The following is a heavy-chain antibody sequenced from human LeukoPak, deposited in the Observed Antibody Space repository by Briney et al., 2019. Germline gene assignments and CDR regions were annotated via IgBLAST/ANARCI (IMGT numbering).Heavy chain of an antibody. Sequence: SETLSLTCTVSGGSISNYYWSWIRQPPGKGLEWIGYIYYSGSTKYNPSLESRLTTSVDTSKNQFSLKLSSVTAADTAVYYCATYDRARGFDYWGQGTLVTVSS. J-gene: IGHJ4*02. CDR2: IYYSGST. D-gene: IGHD3-9*01. CDR3: ATYDRARGFDY. CDR1: GGSISNYY. V-gene: IGHV4-59*01.